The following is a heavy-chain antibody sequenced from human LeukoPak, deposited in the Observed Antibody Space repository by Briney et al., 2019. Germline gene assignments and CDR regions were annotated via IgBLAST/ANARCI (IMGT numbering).Heavy chain of an antibody. D-gene: IGHD1-26*01. CDR2: MNPNSGNT. Sequence: ASVKVSCKASGYTFTSYDINWVRQATGQGLGWIGWMNPNSGNTGYAQKFQVRVNITRNTSISTAYMELSSLRSEDTAVYYCARSGRYYDNWFDPWGQGTLVTVSS. J-gene: IGHJ5*02. CDR3: ARSGRYYDNWFDP. V-gene: IGHV1-8*01. CDR1: GYTFTSYD.